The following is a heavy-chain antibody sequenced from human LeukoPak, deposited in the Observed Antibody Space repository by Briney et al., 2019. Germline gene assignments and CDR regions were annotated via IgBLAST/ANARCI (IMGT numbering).Heavy chain of an antibody. Sequence: SETLSLTCTVSGGSISSYYWSWIRRPPGKGLEWIGYIYYSGSTNYNPSLKSRVTISVDTSKNQFSLKLSSVTAADTAVYYCARGVVSGWYGPPNTYFDYWGQGTLVTVSS. CDR2: IYYSGST. CDR1: GGSISSYY. J-gene: IGHJ4*02. CDR3: ARGVVSGWYGPPNTYFDY. V-gene: IGHV4-59*01. D-gene: IGHD6-19*01.